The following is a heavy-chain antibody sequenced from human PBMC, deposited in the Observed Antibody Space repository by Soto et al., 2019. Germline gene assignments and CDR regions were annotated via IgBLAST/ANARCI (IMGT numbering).Heavy chain of an antibody. CDR1: GFTFSSYG. CDR2: ISYDGSNK. J-gene: IGHJ6*02. Sequence: GGSLRLSCAASGFTFSSYGMHWVRQAPGKGLEWVAVISYDGSNKYYADSVKGRFTISRDNSKNTLYLQMNSLRAEDTAVYYCAKDLWFGESTYYYYGMDVWGQGTMVTVSS. CDR3: AKDLWFGESTYYYYGMDV. D-gene: IGHD3-10*01. V-gene: IGHV3-30*18.